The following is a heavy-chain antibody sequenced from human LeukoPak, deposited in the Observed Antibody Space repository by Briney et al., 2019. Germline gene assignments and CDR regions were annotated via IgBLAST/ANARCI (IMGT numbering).Heavy chain of an antibody. V-gene: IGHV3-23*01. CDR3: ARDLHYYAAMDV. CDR1: GFTFSAYA. J-gene: IGHJ6*02. Sequence: GGSLRLSCEASGFTFSAYAMTWVRQAPGKGLEWVSSSGSDNKTHYSGSVKGRFAISRDNSKSMLFLQLNSLRAEDTALYYCARDLHYYAAMDVWGHGTTVTAS. D-gene: IGHD3-10*01. CDR2: SGSDNKT.